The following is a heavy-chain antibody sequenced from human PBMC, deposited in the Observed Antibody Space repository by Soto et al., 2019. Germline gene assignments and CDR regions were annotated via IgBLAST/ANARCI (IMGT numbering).Heavy chain of an antibody. V-gene: IGHV3-30*18. CDR2: ISYDGSNK. CDR1: GFTFSSYG. CDR3: AKEGGDY. J-gene: IGHJ4*02. Sequence: ESGGGVVQPGRSLRLSCAASGFTFSSYGMHWVRQAPGKGLEWVAVISYDGSNKYYADSVKGRFTISRDNSKNTLYLQMNSLRAEDTAVYYCAKEGGDYWGQGTLVTVSS.